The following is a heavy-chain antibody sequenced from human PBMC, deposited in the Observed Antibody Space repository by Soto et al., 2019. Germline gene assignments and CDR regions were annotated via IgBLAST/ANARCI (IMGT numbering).Heavy chain of an antibody. CDR2: IKSKTDGGTT. D-gene: IGHD2-21*02. V-gene: IGHV3-15*01. Sequence: EVQLVESGGGLVQPGGSLRLSCAASGFTFSNAWMSWVRQAPGKGLEWVGRIKSKTDGGTTDYAAPVKGRFTISRDDSKNTLYLQMNSLKTEDTAVYYCTTGTDYYYYMDVWGKGTTVTVSS. CDR1: GFTFSNAW. J-gene: IGHJ6*03. CDR3: TTGTDYYYYMDV.